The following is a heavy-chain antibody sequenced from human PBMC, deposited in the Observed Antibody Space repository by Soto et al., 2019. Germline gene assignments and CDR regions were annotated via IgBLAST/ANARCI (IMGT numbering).Heavy chain of an antibody. CDR3: AKDPESDVVVVNYFDY. Sequence: LRLSCAASGFTFSSYGMHWVRQAPGKGLEWVAVISYDGSNKYYADSVKGRFTISRDNSKNTLYLQMNSLRAEDTAVYYCAKDPESDVVVVNYFDYWGQGTLVTVSS. D-gene: IGHD3-22*01. J-gene: IGHJ4*02. CDR2: ISYDGSNK. CDR1: GFTFSSYG. V-gene: IGHV3-30*18.